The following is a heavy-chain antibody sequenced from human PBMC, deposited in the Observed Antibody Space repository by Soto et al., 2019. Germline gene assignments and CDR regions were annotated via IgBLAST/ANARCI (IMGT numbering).Heavy chain of an antibody. CDR2: ISYDGSNK. CDR1: GFTFSSYA. Sequence: VQLVESGGGVVQPGRSLRLSCAASGFTFSSYAMHWVRQAPGKGLEWVAVISYDGSNKYYADSVKGRFTISRDNSKNTLYLQMNSLRAEDTAVYYCARGPVYYYDSSGYYYFRYFDYWGQGTLVTVSS. J-gene: IGHJ4*02. CDR3: ARGPVYYYDSSGYYYFRYFDY. V-gene: IGHV3-30-3*01. D-gene: IGHD3-22*01.